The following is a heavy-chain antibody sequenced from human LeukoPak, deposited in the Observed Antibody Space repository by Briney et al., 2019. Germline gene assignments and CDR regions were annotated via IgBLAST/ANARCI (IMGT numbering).Heavy chain of an antibody. J-gene: IGHJ4*02. D-gene: IGHD3-10*01. CDR3: ARLRGSYYGDYFDY. CDR1: GGSFSGYY. Sequence: SETLSLTCAVYGGSFSGYYWSWIRQPPGKGLEWIGEINHSGSTTYNPSLKSRVTISVDTSKNQFSLKLSSVTAADTAVYYCARLRGSYYGDYFDYWGQGTLVTVSS. V-gene: IGHV4-34*01. CDR2: INHSGST.